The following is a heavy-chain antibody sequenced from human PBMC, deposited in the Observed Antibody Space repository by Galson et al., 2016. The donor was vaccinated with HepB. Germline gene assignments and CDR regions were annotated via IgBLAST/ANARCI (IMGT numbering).Heavy chain of an antibody. CDR1: GFVFSNFG. J-gene: IGHJ4*02. D-gene: IGHD3-3*01. Sequence: SLRLSCAASGFVFSNFGLSWVRQAPGKGLEWVASISTRRTTYYSDSVQGRFTISRDNSNNTLYLQMNSLRAEDTAVYYCAKDRRGRFLEWLSFFDYWGQGTLVTVSS. V-gene: IGHV3-23*01. CDR3: AKDRRGRFLEWLSFFDY. CDR2: ISTRRTT.